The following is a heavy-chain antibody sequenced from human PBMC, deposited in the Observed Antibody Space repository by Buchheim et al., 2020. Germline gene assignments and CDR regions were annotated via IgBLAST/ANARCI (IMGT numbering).Heavy chain of an antibody. CDR2: ISYDGSNK. Sequence: QVQLVESGGGVVQPGRSLRLSCAASGFTFSSYGMHWVRQAPGKGLEWVAVISYDGSNKYYAESVKGRFTISRDNSKNTLYLQMNSLRAEDTAVYYCAKDVGFLEWSYLTPKIYYYYGMDVWGQGTT. CDR3: AKDVGFLEWSYLTPKIYYYYGMDV. V-gene: IGHV3-30*18. CDR1: GFTFSSYG. D-gene: IGHD3-3*01. J-gene: IGHJ6*02.